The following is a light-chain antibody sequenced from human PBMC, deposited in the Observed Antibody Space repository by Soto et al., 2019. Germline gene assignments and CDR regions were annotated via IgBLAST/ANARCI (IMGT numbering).Light chain of an antibody. CDR2: DAS. CDR1: QSVSNY. Sequence: EIVLTQSPATLSLSPGERATLSCRASQSVSNYLAWFQQKPGQAPRLLIYDASNRATGIPARFSGSGSGTDFYLTISSLEPEDFGVYYCQQHSSWPLHIFGGGTKVEI. V-gene: IGKV3-11*01. J-gene: IGKJ4*01. CDR3: QQHSSWPLHI.